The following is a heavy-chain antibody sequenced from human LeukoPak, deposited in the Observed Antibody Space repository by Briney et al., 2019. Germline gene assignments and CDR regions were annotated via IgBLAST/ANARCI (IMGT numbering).Heavy chain of an antibody. CDR3: ARGADGVSSNSRGWFDP. D-gene: IGHD2-15*01. Sequence: GGSLRLSCAASGFTFSSYAMHWVRQAPGKGLEWVAVISHDGSNKYYADSVKGRFTISRDNARNSLYLQMNTLRAEDTAVYSCARGADGVSSNSRGWFDPWGQGTLVTVSS. J-gene: IGHJ5*02. CDR1: GFTFSSYA. CDR2: ISHDGSNK. V-gene: IGHV3-30*04.